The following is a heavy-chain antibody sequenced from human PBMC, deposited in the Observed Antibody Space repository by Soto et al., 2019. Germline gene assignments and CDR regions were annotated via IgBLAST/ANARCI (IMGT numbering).Heavy chain of an antibody. CDR2: LIVILGTT. V-gene: IGHV1-69*01. J-gene: IGHJ4*02. CDR1: GGSFSSYA. CDR3: ASGYYDSSGYSIDY. Sequence: QVQLVQSGAEVRKPGSSVKVSCQSFGGSFSSYAFSWVRQAPGQGLEWMGGLIVILGTTNYAQKFKGRVTFTADESTSTAYMEVSSLEAEDTAISYCASGYYDSSGYSIDYWGQGTQVTVSS. D-gene: IGHD3-22*01.